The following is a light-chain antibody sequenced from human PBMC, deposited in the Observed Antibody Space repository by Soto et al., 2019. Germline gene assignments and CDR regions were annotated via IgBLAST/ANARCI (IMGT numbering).Light chain of an antibody. V-gene: IGKV3-15*01. CDR3: QHYGTSLYT. J-gene: IGKJ2*01. CDR1: QSVRSN. Sequence: ETVMTQSPATLPVSPGERATLSCRASQSVRSNLAWYQQKPGQAPRLLIYGAATRATGVPARFSGSGSGTEFTLTISRLEPEDFAVYYCQHYGTSLYTFGQGTKLEIK. CDR2: GAA.